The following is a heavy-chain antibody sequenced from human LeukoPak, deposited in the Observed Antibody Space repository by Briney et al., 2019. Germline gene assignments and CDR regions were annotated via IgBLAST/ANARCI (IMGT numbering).Heavy chain of an antibody. CDR3: ARDASRGSGSPYNWFAP. Sequence: ASVKVSCKASGYIFTGYYIHWVRQAPGQGLEWMGWINPHSGGTNYAQKFQGRVTMTRDTSISTAYMELSRLRSDDTAVDYCARDASRGSGSPYNWFAPWGQGSLVTVSS. CDR2: INPHSGGT. J-gene: IGHJ5*02. CDR1: GYIFTGYY. D-gene: IGHD3-10*01. V-gene: IGHV1-2*02.